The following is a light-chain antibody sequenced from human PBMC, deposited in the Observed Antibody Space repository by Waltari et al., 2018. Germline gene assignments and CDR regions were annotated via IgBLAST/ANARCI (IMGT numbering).Light chain of an antibody. CDR2: KVS. CDR1: QSLVHSDGNTY. CDR3: QQYLTSSWT. J-gene: IGKJ1*01. Sequence: DVVMTQSPLSLPVTLGQPASISCRSSQSLVHSDGNTYLNWFQQRPGQSPRRLIYKVSNRDSGVPDRFSGSGSGTDFTLTISSLQAEDVAVYYCQQYLTSSWTFGQGTKVEIK. V-gene: IGKV2-30*02.